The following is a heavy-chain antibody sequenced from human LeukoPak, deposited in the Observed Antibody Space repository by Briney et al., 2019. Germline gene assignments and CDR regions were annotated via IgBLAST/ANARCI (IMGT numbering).Heavy chain of an antibody. Sequence: GGSLRLSCAASGFTFSSYEMNWVRQVPGKGLEWVSYISSSGSTIYYADSVKGRFTISRDNAKNSLYLQMDSLRAEDTAVYYCAELGITMIGGVWGKGTTVTISS. D-gene: IGHD3-10*02. V-gene: IGHV3-48*03. CDR1: GFTFSSYE. CDR3: AELGITMIGGV. J-gene: IGHJ6*04. CDR2: ISSSGSTI.